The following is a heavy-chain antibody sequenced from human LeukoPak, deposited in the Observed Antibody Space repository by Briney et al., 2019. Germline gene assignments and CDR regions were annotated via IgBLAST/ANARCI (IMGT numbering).Heavy chain of an antibody. D-gene: IGHD4-23*01. CDR2: INTNTGNP. CDR1: GYTFTSYA. J-gene: IGHJ4*02. V-gene: IGHV7-4-1*02. CDR3: AIYRIYGGNAYFDY. Sequence: ASVKVSCKASGYTFTSYAMHWVRQAPGQRLEWMGWINTNTGNPTYAQGFTGRFVFSLDTSVSTAYLQISSLKAEDTAVYYCAIYRIYGGNAYFDYWGQGTLVTVSS.